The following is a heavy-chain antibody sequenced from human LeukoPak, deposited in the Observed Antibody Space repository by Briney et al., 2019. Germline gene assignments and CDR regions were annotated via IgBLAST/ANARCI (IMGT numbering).Heavy chain of an antibody. CDR1: GGSFSGYY. D-gene: IGHD2-8*01. V-gene: IGHV4-34*01. CDR2: INHSGST. CDR3: ARRNGGFDP. Sequence: SETLSLTCAVYGGSFSGYYWSWIRQPPGKGLEWIGEINHSGSTNYNPSLKSRVTISVDTSKNQFSLKLSSVTAADTAVYYCARRNGGFDPWGQGTLVTVSS. J-gene: IGHJ5*02.